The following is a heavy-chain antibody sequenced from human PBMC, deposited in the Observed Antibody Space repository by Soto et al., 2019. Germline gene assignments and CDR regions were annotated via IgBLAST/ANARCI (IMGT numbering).Heavy chain of an antibody. CDR2: IYRSGST. CDR1: GGSISSGGYS. J-gene: IGHJ3*02. D-gene: IGHD1-1*01. Sequence: QLQLQESGSGLVKPSQTLSLTCAVSGGSISSGGYSWSWIRQPPGKGLEWIGYIYRSGSTYYNPSLKSRVTISVDRYKNQFSLKLSSVTDADTAVYYCARDGGTDAFDIWGQGTMVTVSS. CDR3: ARDGGTDAFDI. V-gene: IGHV4-30-2*01.